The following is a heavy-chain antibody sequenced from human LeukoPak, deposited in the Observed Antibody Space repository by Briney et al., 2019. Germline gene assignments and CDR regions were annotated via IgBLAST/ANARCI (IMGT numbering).Heavy chain of an antibody. CDR1: GFTFSRYW. V-gene: IGHV3-74*01. CDR2: INPDGSTT. D-gene: IGHD6-19*01. CDR3: AKASGYSSGYDAFDI. J-gene: IGHJ3*02. Sequence: GGSLRLSCAASGFTFSRYWIHWVRQAPGKGLEWVSRINPDGSTTTYADSVKGRFTISRDNAKNTVYLQMNSLRAEDTAVYYCAKASGYSSGYDAFDIWGQGTMVTVSS.